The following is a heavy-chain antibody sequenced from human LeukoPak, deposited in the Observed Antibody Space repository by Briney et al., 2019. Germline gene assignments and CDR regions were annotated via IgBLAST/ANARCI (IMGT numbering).Heavy chain of an antibody. CDR3: AGVAYYYENDDY. Sequence: ASVKVSCKASGYTFTGYYMHWVRQAPGQGLEWMGWINPNSGGTNYAQKFQVRVTMTRDTSISTAYMELSRLRSDDTAVYYCAGVAYYYENDDYWGQGTLVTVSS. V-gene: IGHV1-2*02. J-gene: IGHJ4*02. D-gene: IGHD3-22*01. CDR2: INPNSGGT. CDR1: GYTFTGYY.